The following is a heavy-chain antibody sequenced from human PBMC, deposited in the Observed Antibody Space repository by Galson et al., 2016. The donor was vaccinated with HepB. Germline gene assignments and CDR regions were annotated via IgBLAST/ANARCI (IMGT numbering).Heavy chain of an antibody. V-gene: IGHV3-30*04. D-gene: IGHD1-14*01. CDR2: IGYDGTKT. J-gene: IGHJ4*02. Sequence: SLRLSCAASGFTFSSYAIHWVRQAPGKGLEWVASIGYDGTKTYYADSVKGRFTVSRDNSRNTLYLQMDSLTTEDTAVYYCARVRGAYKNYLDNWGQGTLVTVSS. CDR1: GFTFSSYA. CDR3: ARVRGAYKNYLDN.